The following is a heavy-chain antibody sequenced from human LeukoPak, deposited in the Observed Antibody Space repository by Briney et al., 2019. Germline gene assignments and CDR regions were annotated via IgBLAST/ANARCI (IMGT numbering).Heavy chain of an antibody. CDR1: GYTFTGYY. Sequence: GASVKVSCKASGYTFTGYYMHWVRQAPGQGLEWMGWINPNSGGTNYAQKFQGRVTMTRDTSISTAYMELSRLRSDGTAVYYCARDLPDYYDSSGYYYVSGFDIWGQGTMVTVSS. CDR2: INPNSGGT. V-gene: IGHV1-2*02. D-gene: IGHD3-22*01. CDR3: ARDLPDYYDSSGYYYVSGFDI. J-gene: IGHJ3*02.